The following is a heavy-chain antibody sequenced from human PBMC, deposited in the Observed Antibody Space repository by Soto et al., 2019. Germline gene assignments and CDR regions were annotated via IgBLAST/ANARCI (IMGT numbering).Heavy chain of an antibody. V-gene: IGHV4-59*08. CDR3: ARQKAVASVGWFDP. CDR1: GGSISSYY. Sequence: SETLSLTCTVSGGSISSYYWSWIRQPPGKGLEWIGYIYYSGSTNYNPSLKSRVTISVDTSKNQFSLKLSSVTAADTAVYYCARQKAVASVGWFDPWGQGTLVTVSS. J-gene: IGHJ5*02. CDR2: IYYSGST. D-gene: IGHD6-19*01.